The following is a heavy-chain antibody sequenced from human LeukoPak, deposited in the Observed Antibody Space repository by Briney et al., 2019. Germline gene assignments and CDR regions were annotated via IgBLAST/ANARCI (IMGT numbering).Heavy chain of an antibody. CDR1: GFTVSSNY. D-gene: IGHD1-1*01. J-gene: IGHJ3*02. Sequence: GGSLRLSCAASGFTVSSNYMSWVRQAPGKGLEWVSVIYSGGSTYYADSVKGRFTISRHNSKNTLYLQMNSLRAEDTAVYYCARGNDASRFHAFDIWGQGTMVTVS. CDR3: ARGNDASRFHAFDI. V-gene: IGHV3-53*04. CDR2: IYSGGST.